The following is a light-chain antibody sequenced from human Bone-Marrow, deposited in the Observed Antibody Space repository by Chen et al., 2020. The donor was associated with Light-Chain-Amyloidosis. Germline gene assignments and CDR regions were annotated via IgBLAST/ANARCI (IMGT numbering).Light chain of an antibody. V-gene: IGKV1-5*03. Sequence: DIQMTQSPSTLSASVGDRVTITCRASQSVDSWLAWYQQKPGQAPKLLIYKSSTLQSGVPSRFSGSGSGTEFTLTISSLQPDDLATYYCQHYTRRSRALTFGGGTKVEI. CDR2: KSS. CDR1: QSVDSW. J-gene: IGKJ4*01. CDR3: QHYTRRSRALT.